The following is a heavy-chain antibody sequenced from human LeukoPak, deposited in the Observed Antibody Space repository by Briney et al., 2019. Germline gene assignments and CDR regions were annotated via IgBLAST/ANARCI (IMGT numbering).Heavy chain of an antibody. J-gene: IGHJ6*03. Sequence: GASVKVSCKASGYTFTNYGITWVRQAPGQGLEWMGWISAFNGNTNYAQSLQGRLTMTTDTSTSTAYMELRSLKSDDAGVYYCARWAPSGDRDYYYYYMDVWGKGTTVTVSS. CDR2: ISAFNGNT. V-gene: IGHV1-18*01. CDR3: ARWAPSGDRDYYYYYMDV. CDR1: GYTFTNYG. D-gene: IGHD2-21*02.